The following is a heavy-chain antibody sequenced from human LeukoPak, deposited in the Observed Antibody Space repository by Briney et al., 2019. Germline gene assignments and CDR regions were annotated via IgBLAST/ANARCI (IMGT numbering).Heavy chain of an antibody. D-gene: IGHD3-10*01. J-gene: IGHJ5*02. CDR3: ATASMVRGVNWFDP. Sequence: ASVKVSCKDSGYTIFQLSMNHVRQAAGKGLEWMGGFDPEDGETIYAQKFQGRVTMTEDTSTDTAYMELSSLRSEDTAVYYCATASMVRGVNWFDPWGQGTLVTVSS. V-gene: IGHV1-24*01. CDR1: GYTIFQLS. CDR2: FDPEDGET.